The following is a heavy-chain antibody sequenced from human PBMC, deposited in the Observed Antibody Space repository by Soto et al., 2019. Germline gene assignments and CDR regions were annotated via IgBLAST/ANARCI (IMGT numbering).Heavy chain of an antibody. CDR3: AKDLRGYGDYDY. Sequence: EVQLLESGGGLVQPGGSLRLSCAASGFTFYNYAMSWVRQAPGKGLEWVSAISGNGRGTYYADSVKGRFTISRDNSKSTQSLQMDSLRIEDMAVYYCAKDLRGYGDYDYWGQGTLVTVSS. J-gene: IGHJ4*02. V-gene: IGHV3-23*01. CDR1: GFTFYNYA. D-gene: IGHD4-17*01. CDR2: ISGNGRGT.